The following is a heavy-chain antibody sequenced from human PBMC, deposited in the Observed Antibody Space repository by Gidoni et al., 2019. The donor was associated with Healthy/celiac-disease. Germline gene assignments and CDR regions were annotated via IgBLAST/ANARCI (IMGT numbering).Heavy chain of an antibody. CDR3: ARQPLWSGYGFDY. V-gene: IGHV4-34*01. CDR1: GGSFSGYY. J-gene: IGHJ4*02. Sequence: QVQLQQWGEGLLKPSETLSLTCAVYGGSFSGYYWSWIRQPPGKGLEWIGEINHSGSTNYNPSLKSRVTISVDTSKNQFSLKLSSVTAADTAVYYCARQPLWSGYGFDYWGQGTLVTVSS. D-gene: IGHD3-3*01. CDR2: INHSGST.